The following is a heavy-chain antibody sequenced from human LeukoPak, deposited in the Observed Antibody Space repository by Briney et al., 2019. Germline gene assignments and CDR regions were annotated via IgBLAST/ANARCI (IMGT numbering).Heavy chain of an antibody. J-gene: IGHJ6*03. Sequence: RAGGSLRLSCAASGFTFDDYGMSWVRQAPGKGLEWVSGINWNGGSTGYADSVKGRFTISRDNAKNSLYLQMNSLRAEDTALYYCARSAPLGRYYYYYMDVWGKGTTVTVSS. V-gene: IGHV3-20*04. CDR2: INWNGGST. D-gene: IGHD7-27*01. CDR1: GFTFDDYG. CDR3: ARSAPLGRYYYYYMDV.